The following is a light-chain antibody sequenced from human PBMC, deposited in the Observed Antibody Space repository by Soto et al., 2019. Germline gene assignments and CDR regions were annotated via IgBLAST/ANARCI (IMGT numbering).Light chain of an antibody. J-gene: IGLJ2*01. Sequence: QSALTQPASVSGSPGQSITISCTGTSSDVASYNLVSWYQQHPGKAPKLMIYEGSKRPSGVSDRFSGSKSGNTASLTISGLQAEDEADYYCSSYAGSGTSDVVFGGGTKLTVL. CDR1: SSDVASYNL. CDR2: EGS. V-gene: IGLV2-23*01. CDR3: SSYAGSGTSDVV.